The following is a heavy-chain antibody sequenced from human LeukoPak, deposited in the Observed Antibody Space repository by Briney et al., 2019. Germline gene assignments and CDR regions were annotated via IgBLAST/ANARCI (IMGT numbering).Heavy chain of an antibody. J-gene: IGHJ4*02. D-gene: IGHD4-17*01. CDR1: GGSISSGDYY. CDR3: ARGLSYGDYSGGY. CDR2: IYYSGST. V-gene: IGHV4-30-4*01. Sequence: SQTLSLTCTVSGGSISSGDYYWSWIRQPPGKGLEWIGYIYYSGSTYYNPSLKSRVTISVDTSKNQFSLKLSSVTAADTAVYYCARGLSYGDYSGGYWGQGTLVTVSS.